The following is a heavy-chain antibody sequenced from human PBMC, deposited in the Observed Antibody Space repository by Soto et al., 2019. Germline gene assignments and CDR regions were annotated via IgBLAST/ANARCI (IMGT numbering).Heavy chain of an antibody. CDR2: IYYSGST. CDR3: ARRGSPGLDY. V-gene: IGHV4-59*08. J-gene: IGHJ4*02. Sequence: QVQLQESGPGLVKPSETLSLTCTVSGGSISSYYWSWIRQPPGKGLEWIGYIYYSGSTNYNPSLKSRVTISVDTSKNQFSLKLSSVTAADTAVYYCARRGSPGLDYWGQGTLVTVSS. CDR1: GGSISSYY. D-gene: IGHD3-10*01.